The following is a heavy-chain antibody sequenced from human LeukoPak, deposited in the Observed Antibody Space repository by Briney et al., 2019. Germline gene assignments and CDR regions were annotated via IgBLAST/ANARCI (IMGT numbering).Heavy chain of an antibody. J-gene: IGHJ6*02. CDR2: IIPIFGTA. D-gene: IGHD2-2*01. CDR1: GGTFSSYA. CDR3: ARGLLDVVVPAATYYYYYGMDV. Sequence: ASVKASCKASGGTFSSYAISWVRQAPGQGLEWMGGIIPIFGTANYAQKFQGRVTITADESTSTAYMELSSLRSEDTAVYYCARGLLDVVVPAATYYYYYGMDVWGQGTTVTVSS. V-gene: IGHV1-69*13.